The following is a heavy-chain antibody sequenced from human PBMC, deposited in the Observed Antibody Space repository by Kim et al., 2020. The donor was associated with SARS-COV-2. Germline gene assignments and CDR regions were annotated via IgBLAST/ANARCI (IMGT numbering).Heavy chain of an antibody. D-gene: IGHD3-10*01. J-gene: IGHJ5*02. CDR2: IKSKTDGGTT. V-gene: IGHV3-15*01. CDR3: TTDRGLMVRGAGPDANQGGAYNWFDP. CDR1: GFTFSNAW. Sequence: GGSLRLSCAASGFTFSNAWMSWVRQAPGKGLEWVGRIKSKTDGGTTDYAAPVKGRFTISRDDSKNTLYLQMNSLKTEDTAVYYCTTDRGLMVRGAGPDANQGGAYNWFDPWGQGTLVTVSS.